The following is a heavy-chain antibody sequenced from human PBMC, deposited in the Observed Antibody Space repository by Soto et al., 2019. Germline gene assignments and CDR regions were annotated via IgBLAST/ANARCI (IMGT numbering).Heavy chain of an antibody. V-gene: IGHV3-33*01. Sequence: QVQLVESGGGVVQPGRSLRLSCAASGFTFSSYGMHWVRQAPGKGLEWVAVIWYDGSNKYYADSVKGRFTISRDNSKNTLYLQMNSLRAEDTAVYYCARNEGSEWRTPPLPNYWGQGTLVTVSS. CDR2: IWYDGSNK. D-gene: IGHD3-10*01. CDR3: ARNEGSEWRTPPLPNY. J-gene: IGHJ4*02. CDR1: GFTFSSYG.